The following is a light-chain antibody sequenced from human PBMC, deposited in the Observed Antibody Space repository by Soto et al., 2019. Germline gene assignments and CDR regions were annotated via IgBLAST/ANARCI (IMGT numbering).Light chain of an antibody. Sequence: DIQMTQSTSSLSASVGYRVTVTCLASQNIKNYLGWYQQKPGKAPKLLIYAASSLQSGVPSRFSGSGSGTEFTLTISSLQPDDFATYYCQQYNSYSYTFGQGTRLEIK. CDR3: QQYNSYSYT. V-gene: IGKV1-5*01. CDR2: AAS. CDR1: QNIKNY. J-gene: IGKJ5*01.